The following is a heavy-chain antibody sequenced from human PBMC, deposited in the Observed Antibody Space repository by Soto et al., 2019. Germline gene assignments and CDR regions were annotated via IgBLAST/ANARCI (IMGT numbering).Heavy chain of an antibody. CDR3: AREEPWGGFDS. CDR2: IYHSGTT. Sequence: QLQLQESGSGLVKPSQTLSLTCAVSGVSISSGGYSWSWIRQPPGKGLEWIGYIYHSGTTYYNPSLESRATISVDGSKSQFSLKVHSVTAADTAVYYRAREEPWGGFDSWGQGALVTVSS. J-gene: IGHJ4*02. CDR1: GVSISSGGYS. V-gene: IGHV4-30-2*01. D-gene: IGHD7-27*01.